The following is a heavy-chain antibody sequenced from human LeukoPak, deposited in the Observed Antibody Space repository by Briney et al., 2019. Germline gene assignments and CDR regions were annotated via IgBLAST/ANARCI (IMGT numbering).Heavy chain of an antibody. D-gene: IGHD6-13*01. CDR2: ISYDGSNK. V-gene: IGHV3-30*18. J-gene: IGHJ4*02. Sequence: GGSLRLSCAASGFTFSRYGMHWVRQAPGKGLEWVAVISYDGSNKYYADSVKGRFTISRDNSKNTLYLQMNSLRAEDTAVYYCAKRRVSSWYIDYWGQGTLVTVSS. CDR1: GFTFSRYG. CDR3: AKRRVSSWYIDY.